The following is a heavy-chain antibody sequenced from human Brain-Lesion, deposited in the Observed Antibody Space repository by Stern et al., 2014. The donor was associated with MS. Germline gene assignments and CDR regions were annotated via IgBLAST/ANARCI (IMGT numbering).Heavy chain of an antibody. J-gene: IGHJ4*02. CDR3: ARDITGSSAYFAY. V-gene: IGHV3-9*01. D-gene: IGHD1-14*01. Sequence: QLVESGGDLVQPGRSLRLSCAAFGFTFDDYAMHWVRQVPGKGLEWVAGISWNSGTIGYADSVKGRFTTSRDNAYSSLYLQMNSLRPEDTALYYCARDITGSSAYFAYWGQGTLVTVSS. CDR1: GFTFDDYA. CDR2: ISWNSGTI.